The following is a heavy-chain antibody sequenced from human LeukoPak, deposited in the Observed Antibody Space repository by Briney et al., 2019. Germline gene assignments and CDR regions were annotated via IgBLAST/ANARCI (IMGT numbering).Heavy chain of an antibody. CDR1: GYTFTGYY. D-gene: IGHD6-6*01. V-gene: IGHV1-2*02. CDR3: ARDRGGVISTRPGY. CDR2: INPNSGGT. J-gene: IGHJ4*02. Sequence: ASVKVSFKASGYTFTGYYMHWVRQAPGQGLEWMGWINPNSGGTNYAQKFQGRVTMTRDTSISTAYMELSSVRSEDTAVYYCARDRGGVISTRPGYWGQGTLVTVSS.